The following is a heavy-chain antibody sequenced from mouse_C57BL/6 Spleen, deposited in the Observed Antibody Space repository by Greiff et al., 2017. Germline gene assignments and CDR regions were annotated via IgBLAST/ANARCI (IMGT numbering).Heavy chain of an antibody. CDR2: IYPSDSET. CDR3: ARAWDYAMDY. D-gene: IGHD4-1*01. CDR1: GYTFTSYW. Sequence: QVQLQQPGAELVRPGSSVKLSCKASGYTFTSYWMDWVKQRPGQGLEWIGNIYPSDSETHYNQKFKDKATLTVDKSSSTAYMQLSSLTSEDSAVYYCARAWDYAMDYWGKGTSVTVSS. V-gene: IGHV1-61*01. J-gene: IGHJ4*01.